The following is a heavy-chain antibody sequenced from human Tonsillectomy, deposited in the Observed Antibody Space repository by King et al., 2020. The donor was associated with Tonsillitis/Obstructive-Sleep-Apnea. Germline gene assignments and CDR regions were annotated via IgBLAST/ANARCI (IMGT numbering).Heavy chain of an antibody. V-gene: IGHV3-48*03. D-gene: IGHD3-3*01. CDR1: GFTFSSYE. CDR2: ISSSGTTI. J-gene: IGHJ4*02. CDR3: ARAGYDFWCGYYSSYFDY. Sequence: VQLVESGGGLVQPGGSLRLSCAASGFTFSSYEMNWVRQAPGKGLEWVSYISSSGTTIYYADSVKGRFTIPRHNAKNSLYLQMNSLRAEDSAVYYCARAGYDFWCGYYSSYFDYWGQGTLVTVSS.